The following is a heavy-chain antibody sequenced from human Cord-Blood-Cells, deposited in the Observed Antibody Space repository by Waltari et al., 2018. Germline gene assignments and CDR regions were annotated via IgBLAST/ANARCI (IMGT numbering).Heavy chain of an antibody. D-gene: IGHD6-13*01. CDR3: ARLEPGYMSSWYAFDI. J-gene: IGHJ3*02. V-gene: IGHV4-4*07. CDR2: FCTSGRT. Sequence: QVQLQESGPGLVKPSETLSLTCTVSGGSISSYYWSWIRPPAGKGLEWIGRFCTSGRTHTHPPRKVRVTMSVDTAKNPFSLKVSSVTAADTAVYYWARLEPGYMSSWYAFDIWGQGTMVTVSS. CDR1: GGSISSYY.